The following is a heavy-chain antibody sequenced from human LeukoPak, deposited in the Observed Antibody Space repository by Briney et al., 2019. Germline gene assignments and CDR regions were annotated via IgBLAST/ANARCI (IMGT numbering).Heavy chain of an antibody. CDR2: IYHSGST. CDR1: GGSISSSNR. V-gene: IGHV4-4*02. D-gene: IGHD3-9*01. J-gene: IGHJ5*02. Sequence: SETLSLTCAVSGGSISSSNRWSWVRQPPGKGLEWIGEIYHSGSTNYNPSLKSRVTISVDKSKNQFSLKLSSVTAADTAVYYCAVTYYDILTGLPLLEPWGQGTLVTVSS. CDR3: AVTYYDILTGLPLLEP.